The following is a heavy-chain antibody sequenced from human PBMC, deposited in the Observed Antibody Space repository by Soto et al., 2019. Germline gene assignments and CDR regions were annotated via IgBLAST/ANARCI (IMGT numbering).Heavy chain of an antibody. D-gene: IGHD6-19*01. V-gene: IGHV1-69*01. CDR3: ASPIAVAGNYYYGMDV. CDR1: GGTFSSYA. J-gene: IGHJ6*02. Sequence: QVQLVQSGAEVKKPGSSVKVSCKAYGGTFSSYASSWVRQAPGQGLEWMGGIIPIFGTANYAQKFQGRVTITADESTSTAYMELSSLRSEDTAVYYCASPIAVAGNYYYGMDVWGQGTTVTVSS. CDR2: IIPIFGTA.